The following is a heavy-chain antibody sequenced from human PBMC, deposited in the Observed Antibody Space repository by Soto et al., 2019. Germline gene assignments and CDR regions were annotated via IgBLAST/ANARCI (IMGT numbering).Heavy chain of an antibody. V-gene: IGHV3-15*01. CDR1: GFTFSNAW. J-gene: IGHJ6*02. CDR2: IKSKTDGGTT. D-gene: IGHD6-19*01. CDR3: TTDPPQFSDSSGWYSGMDV. Sequence: EVQLVESGGGLVKPGGSLRLSCAASGFTFSNAWMSWVRQAPGKGLESVGRIKSKTDGGTTDYAAPVKGGFTISRDDSKNTLCLQMNSLKTEDTAVYYCTTDPPQFSDSSGWYSGMDVWGQGTTVTVSS.